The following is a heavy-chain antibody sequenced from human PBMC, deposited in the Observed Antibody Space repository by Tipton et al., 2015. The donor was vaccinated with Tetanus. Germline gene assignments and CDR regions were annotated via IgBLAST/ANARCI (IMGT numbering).Heavy chain of an antibody. V-gene: IGHV1-2*02. J-gene: IGHJ4*02. CDR2: INPNSGGT. Sequence: QLVQSGAEVKKPGSSVKVSCKASGGTFSSYAISWVRQAPGQGLEWMGWINPNSGGTNYAQKFQGRVTMTRDTSISTAYMELSRLRSDDTAVYYCAIGAIGLWGYYFDYWGQGTLVTVSS. CDR3: AIGAIGLWGYYFDY. CDR1: GGTFSSYA. D-gene: IGHD4/OR15-4a*01.